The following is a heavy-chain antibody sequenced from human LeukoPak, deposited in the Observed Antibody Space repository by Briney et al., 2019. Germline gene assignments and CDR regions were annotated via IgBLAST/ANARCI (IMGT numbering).Heavy chain of an antibody. CDR2: IIPSFGTP. Sequence: GASVKVSCKVSGGNFSNSAIGWVRQAPGQGLEWMGGIIPSFGTPDYAQKFQGRVTISADESTSTVYLDLSGLRSDDAAVFFCATTLIHGKYSSDDAFDIWGQGTVVSVSS. D-gene: IGHD2/OR15-2a*01. J-gene: IGHJ3*02. V-gene: IGHV1-69*13. CDR3: ATTLIHGKYSSDDAFDI. CDR1: GGNFSNSA.